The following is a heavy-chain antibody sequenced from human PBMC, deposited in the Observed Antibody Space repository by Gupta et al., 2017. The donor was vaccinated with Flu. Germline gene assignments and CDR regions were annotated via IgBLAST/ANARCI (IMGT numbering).Heavy chain of an antibody. CDR2: IIPIFGTA. D-gene: IGHD2-15*01. J-gene: IGHJ5*02. Sequence: QVQLVQSGAEVKKPGSSVKVSCKASGGTFSSYAISWVRQAPGQGLEWMGGIIPIFGTANYAQKFQGRVTITADKSTSTAYMELSSLRSEDTAVYYCARTSRAQNQEMGYCSGGSCLGLPYWFDPWGQGTLVTVSS. CDR3: ARTSRAQNQEMGYCSGGSCLGLPYWFDP. CDR1: GGTFSSYA. V-gene: IGHV1-69*06.